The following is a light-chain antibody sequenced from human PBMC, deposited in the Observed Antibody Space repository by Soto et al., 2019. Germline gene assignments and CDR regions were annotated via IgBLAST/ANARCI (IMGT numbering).Light chain of an antibody. V-gene: IGLV1-40*01. CDR2: GNS. CDR1: SSNIGAGYD. CDR3: QSHDSSLSAYV. J-gene: IGLJ1*01. Sequence: QSVLTQPPSVSGAPGQRVTISCTGSSSNIGAGYDVHWYQQLPGTGLKLLISGNSNRPSGVPDRFSGSRSGTSASLAITGLQAEDEADYYCQSHDSSLSAYVFGTGTKVTVL.